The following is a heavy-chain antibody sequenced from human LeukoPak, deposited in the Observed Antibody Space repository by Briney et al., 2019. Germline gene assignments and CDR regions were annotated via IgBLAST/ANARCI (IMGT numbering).Heavy chain of an antibody. CDR2: ISYDGSNK. CDR3: GKDKAAAGIDY. D-gene: IGHD6-13*01. J-gene: IGHJ4*02. V-gene: IGHV3-30*18. CDR1: GFTFSSYG. Sequence: PGGSLRLSCAASGFTFSSYGMHWVRQAPGKGLEWVAVISYDGSNKYYADSVKGRFTISRDNSKNTLYLQMNSLRAEDTAVYYCGKDKAAAGIDYWGQGTLVTVSS.